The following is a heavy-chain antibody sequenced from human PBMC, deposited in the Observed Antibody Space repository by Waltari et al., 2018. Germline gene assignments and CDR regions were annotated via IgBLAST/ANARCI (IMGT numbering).Heavy chain of an antibody. D-gene: IGHD3-22*01. CDR1: GYPFTSYA. CDR3: ARDLFTYYYDSSGYYLDY. J-gene: IGHJ4*02. Sequence: QVQLVQSGAEVKKPGASVKVSCKASGYPFTSYAMHWLRQAPGQRLEWMGWINAGNGNTKYSQEFQGRVTITRDTSASTAYMELSSLRSEDMAVYYCARDLFTYYYDSSGYYLDYWGQGTLVTVSS. CDR2: INAGNGNT. V-gene: IGHV1-3*03.